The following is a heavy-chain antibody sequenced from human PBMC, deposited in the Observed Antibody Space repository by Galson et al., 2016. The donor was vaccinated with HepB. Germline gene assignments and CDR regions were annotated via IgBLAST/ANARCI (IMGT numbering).Heavy chain of an antibody. V-gene: IGHV3-30*04. D-gene: IGHD2-15*01. CDR1: GFALSRPG. Sequence: LPCPATGFALSRPGMHCVRQAPGKGLEWEAPISYDGRHTNYPDAVKGRFTNSRDNSKNTLFLQMDRLRADDTAVYFCAMDSGPAWSYLDYWGQGSLVTVSS. J-gene: IGHJ4*02. CDR2: ISYDGRHT. CDR3: AMDSGPAWSYLDY.